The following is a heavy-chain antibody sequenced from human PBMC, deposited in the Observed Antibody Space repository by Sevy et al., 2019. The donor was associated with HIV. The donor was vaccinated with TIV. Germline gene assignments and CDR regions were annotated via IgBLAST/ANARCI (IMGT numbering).Heavy chain of an antibody. D-gene: IGHD2-21*02. J-gene: IGHJ4*02. CDR2: IKQDGSEN. Sequence: GGSLRLSCAASGFTFSNFWMSWVRQAPGKGLEFGANIKQDGSENFYADSVKGRFTISRDNAKNSLFLQMNNLRVEETAVYYSASDHPSTAPFDYWGQGTLVTVSS. V-gene: IGHV3-7*03. CDR1: GFTFSNFW. CDR3: ASDHPSTAPFDY.